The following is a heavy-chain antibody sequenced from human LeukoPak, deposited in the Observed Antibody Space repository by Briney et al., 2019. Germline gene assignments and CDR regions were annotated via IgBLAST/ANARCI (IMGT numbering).Heavy chain of an antibody. D-gene: IGHD5-18*01. V-gene: IGHV1-69*01. CDR2: IIPIFGTA. CDR1: GGTFSSYA. J-gene: IGHJ6*03. CDR3: ATEGYSYGNYYYYYYMDV. Sequence: SVKVSCKASGGTFSSYAISWVRQAPGQGLEWMGGIIPIFGTANYAQKFQGRVTITADESTSTAYMELSSLRSEDTAVYYCATEGYSYGNYYYYYYMDVWGKGTTVTVSS.